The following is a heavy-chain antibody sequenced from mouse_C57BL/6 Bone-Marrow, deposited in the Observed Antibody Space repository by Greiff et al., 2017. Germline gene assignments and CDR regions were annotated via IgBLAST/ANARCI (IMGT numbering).Heavy chain of an antibody. Sequence: EVMLVESGGGLVKPGGSLKLSCAASGFTFSSYTMSWVRQTPEKRLEWVATISGGGGNTYYTDSVKGRFTISRDNAKNTLYLHMSSLSAEDTAFYYFANYYYGSRYGSSWFAYWGQGTLVTVSA. D-gene: IGHD1-1*01. CDR2: ISGGGGNT. CDR1: GFTFSSYT. V-gene: IGHV5-9*01. J-gene: IGHJ3*01. CDR3: ANYYYGSRYGSSWFAY.